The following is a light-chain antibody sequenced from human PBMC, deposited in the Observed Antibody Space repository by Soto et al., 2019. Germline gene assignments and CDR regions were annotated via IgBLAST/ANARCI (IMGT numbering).Light chain of an antibody. CDR1: SSDVGSYNL. CDR2: EGT. J-gene: IGLJ2*01. Sequence: QSALTQPASVSGSPGQSITISCTGTSSDVGSYNLVSWYQQHPGKAPKLMIYEGTKRPSGVSNRFSGSKSGNTASLTISGLQVEDEADYYCCSYAGSGTFHVVFGGGTKVTVL. CDR3: CSYAGSGTFHVV. V-gene: IGLV2-23*03.